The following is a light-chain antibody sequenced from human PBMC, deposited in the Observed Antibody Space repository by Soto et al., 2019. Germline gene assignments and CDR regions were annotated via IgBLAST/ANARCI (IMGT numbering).Light chain of an antibody. J-gene: IGKJ2*01. CDR2: GAS. CDR1: PSVSSSY. CDR3: QQDGSSPRT. Sequence: EIVLTQSPGTLSLSPGERATLSCRASPSVSSSYLAWYQQKPGQAPRLLIYGASSRATGIPDRFSGSGPGTDFTLTISTLEPEDVAVYYCQQDGSSPRTFGQGTKLEIK. V-gene: IGKV3-20*01.